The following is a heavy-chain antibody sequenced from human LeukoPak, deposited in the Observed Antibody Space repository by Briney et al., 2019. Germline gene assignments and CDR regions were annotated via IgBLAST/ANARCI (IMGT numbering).Heavy chain of an antibody. V-gene: IGHV4-59*08. D-gene: IGHD3-3*01. Sequence: SETLSLTCTVSGTSITSYYWNWIRQAPGQGPEWIGYGHYSGSTKYNPSLKSRVTISVDTSKNQFSLKLSSVTAADTAVYYCARQKYRFLESWGQGTLVTVSS. CDR3: ARQKYRFLES. J-gene: IGHJ5*02. CDR2: GHYSGST. CDR1: GTSITSYY.